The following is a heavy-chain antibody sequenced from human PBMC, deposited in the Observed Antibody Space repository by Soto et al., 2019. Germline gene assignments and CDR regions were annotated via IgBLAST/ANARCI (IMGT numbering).Heavy chain of an antibody. CDR2: INHSGST. V-gene: IGHV4-34*01. CDR1: GGSFSGYY. Sequence: SETLSLTCAVYGGSFSGYYLSWIRQPPGKGLEWIGEINHSGSTNYNPSLKSRVTISVDTSKNQFSLKLSSVTAADTAVYYCARVRGAARPPPNWFDPWGQGTLVTVSS. D-gene: IGHD6-6*01. J-gene: IGHJ5*02. CDR3: ARVRGAARPPPNWFDP.